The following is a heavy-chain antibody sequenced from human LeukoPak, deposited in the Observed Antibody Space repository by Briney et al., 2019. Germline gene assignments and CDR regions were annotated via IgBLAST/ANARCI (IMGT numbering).Heavy chain of an antibody. CDR3: ARYYYGSGTSFVP. Sequence: GGSLRLSCAASGFTFSSYSMSWVRQAPGKGLEWVSSISGSGGSTYYADSVKGRFTISRDNSKNTLYLQMNSLRAEDTAVFYCARYYYGSGTSFVPWGEGPLVTVSS. J-gene: IGHJ5*02. V-gene: IGHV3-23*01. CDR1: GFTFSSYS. CDR2: ISGSGGST. D-gene: IGHD3-10*01.